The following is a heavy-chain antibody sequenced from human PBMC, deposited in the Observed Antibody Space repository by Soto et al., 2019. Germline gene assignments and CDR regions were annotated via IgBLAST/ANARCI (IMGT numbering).Heavy chain of an antibody. Sequence: SVKVSCKASGGTFSSYAISWVRQAPGQGLEWMGGIIPIFGTANYAQKFQGRVTITADESTSTAYMELSSLRSEDTAVYYCARVGVVVVPADPYYYYYGMDVWGQGTTVTVYS. V-gene: IGHV1-69*13. D-gene: IGHD2-2*01. CDR1: GGTFSSYA. CDR3: ARVGVVVVPADPYYYYYGMDV. CDR2: IIPIFGTA. J-gene: IGHJ6*02.